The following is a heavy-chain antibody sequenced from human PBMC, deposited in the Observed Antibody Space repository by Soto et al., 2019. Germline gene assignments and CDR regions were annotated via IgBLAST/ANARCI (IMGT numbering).Heavy chain of an antibody. V-gene: IGHV3-23*01. CDR3: ARPDRDGYNYAY. Sequence: EVHLLESGGGLVQPGGSLRLSCAASGFTFSFYAMNWVRQAPGKGLEWVSGISDSGGTTYYADSVKGRFTISRDNSKNTLYLQMNSLRVAATAVYYCARPDRDGYNYAYWGQGTLVTVSS. D-gene: IGHD5-12*01. CDR2: ISDSGGTT. CDR1: GFTFSFYA. J-gene: IGHJ4*02.